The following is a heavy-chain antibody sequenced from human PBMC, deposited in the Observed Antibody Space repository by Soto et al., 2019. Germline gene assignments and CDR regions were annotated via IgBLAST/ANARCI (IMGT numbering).Heavy chain of an antibody. J-gene: IGHJ4*02. CDR2: ISVDGERT. CDR3: AKDAPRPNGWFFFDY. V-gene: IGHV3-23*01. CDR1: GFMFNNQD. Sequence: EVQLLESGGGLVQPGGSLRLSCAASGFMFNNQDMCWVRQAPGEGLEWVSGISVDGERTYYADSLRGRFTISRDNSKNMLYLQANSLRAEDTAIYYCAKDAPRPNGWFFFDYWGQGILVTVSS. D-gene: IGHD2-15*01.